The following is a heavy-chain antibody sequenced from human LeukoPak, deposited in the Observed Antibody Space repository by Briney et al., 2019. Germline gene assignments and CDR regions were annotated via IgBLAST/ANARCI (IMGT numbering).Heavy chain of an antibody. V-gene: IGHV4-30-2*01. Sequence: SQTLSLTCTVSGGSISSGGYYWSWIRQPPGKGLEWIGYIYHSGSTYYNPSLKSRVTISVDRSKNQFSLKLSSVTAADTAVYYCARLAVAGKYYFDYWGQGTLVTVSS. J-gene: IGHJ4*02. CDR3: ARLAVAGKYYFDY. CDR2: IYHSGST. D-gene: IGHD6-19*01. CDR1: GGSISSGGYY.